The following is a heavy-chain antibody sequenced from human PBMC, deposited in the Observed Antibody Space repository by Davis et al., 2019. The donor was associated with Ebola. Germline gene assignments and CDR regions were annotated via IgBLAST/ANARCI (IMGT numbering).Heavy chain of an antibody. Sequence: GESLKISCAASGFTFSSYAMHWVRQAPGKGLEWVAVISYDGSNKYYADSVKGRFTISRDNSKNTLYLQMNSLRAEDTAVYYCAKFRRELADAFDIWGQGTMVTVSS. CDR3: AKFRRELADAFDI. D-gene: IGHD1-26*01. CDR2: ISYDGSNK. V-gene: IGHV3-30*04. CDR1: GFTFSSYA. J-gene: IGHJ3*02.